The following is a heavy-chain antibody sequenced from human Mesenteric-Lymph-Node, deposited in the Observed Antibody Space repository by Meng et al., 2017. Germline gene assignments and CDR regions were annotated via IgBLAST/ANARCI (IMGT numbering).Heavy chain of an antibody. CDR2: IYPGDSDT. CDR3: ARASYYYDRSGYFYAFDI. J-gene: IGHJ3*02. V-gene: IGHV5-51*01. CDR1: GYTFTSYW. Sequence: GESLKISCKGSGYTFTSYWIAWVRQMPGKGLEWMGIIYPGDSDTKYSPSLQGQVTISADKSISTAYLQWSSLKASDTAMYYCARASYYYDRSGYFYAFDIWGQGTMVTVSS. D-gene: IGHD3-22*01.